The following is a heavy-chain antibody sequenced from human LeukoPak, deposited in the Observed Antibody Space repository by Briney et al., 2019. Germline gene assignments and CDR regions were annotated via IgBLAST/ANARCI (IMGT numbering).Heavy chain of an antibody. CDR2: IYYSGST. D-gene: IGHD3-22*01. CDR1: GFTFSSYY. Sequence: GSLRLSCAASGFTFSSYYWSWIRQPPGKGLEWIGYIYYSGSTNYNPSLKSRVTISVKTSKNQFSLKLSSVTAADTAVYYCARVTGYMIEDYFDYWGQGTLVTVSS. J-gene: IGHJ4*02. V-gene: IGHV4-59*01. CDR3: ARVTGYMIEDYFDY.